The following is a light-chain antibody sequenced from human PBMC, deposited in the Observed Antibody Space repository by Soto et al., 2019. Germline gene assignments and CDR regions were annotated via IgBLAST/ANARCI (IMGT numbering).Light chain of an antibody. V-gene: IGKV1-39*01. CDR3: QQSYSNLIT. Sequence: DIHMSQSPSSLSASVGYRFTITCRASQSISTFLNWYQQKPGKAPNLLIYAASGLQSGVPSRFSGSGSGTDFTLTISGLQPEDFEPYYCQQSYSNLITFGQGTRLEIK. J-gene: IGKJ5*01. CDR2: AAS. CDR1: QSISTF.